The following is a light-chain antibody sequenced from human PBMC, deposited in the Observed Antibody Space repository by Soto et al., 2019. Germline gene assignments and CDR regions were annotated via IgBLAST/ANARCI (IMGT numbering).Light chain of an antibody. V-gene: IGKV1-39*01. CDR2: ASS. J-gene: IGKJ4*01. CDR1: QTINNY. Sequence: DIHMTQCASCLSASVGDRDTITCRPRQTINNYLNWYQQKPGEAPKLLIYASSTLHSVVSSRFSVSVSGTDFTLTITSLQPEDFATYYCQQTYSPPLTFGRGTKLDI. CDR3: QQTYSPPLT.